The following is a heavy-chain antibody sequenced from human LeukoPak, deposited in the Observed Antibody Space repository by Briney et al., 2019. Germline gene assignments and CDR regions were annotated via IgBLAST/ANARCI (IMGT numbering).Heavy chain of an antibody. D-gene: IGHD3-16*02. V-gene: IGHV4-39*01. CDR3: ARHLGPGDYVWGSYRYTVWFDP. CDR1: GGSISSSSYY. CDR2: IYYSGST. J-gene: IGHJ5*02. Sequence: PSETLSLTCTVSGGSISSSSYYRGWIRQPPGKGLEWIGSIYYSGSTYYNPSLKSRVTISVDTSKNQFSLKLSSVTAADTAVYYCARHLGPGDYVWGSYRYTVWFDPWGQGTLVTVSS.